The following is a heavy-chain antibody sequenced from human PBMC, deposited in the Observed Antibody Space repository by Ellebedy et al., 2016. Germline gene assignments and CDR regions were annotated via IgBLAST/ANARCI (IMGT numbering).Heavy chain of an antibody. CDR1: GGSISSYY. D-gene: IGHD5-18*01. V-gene: IGHV4-59*01. CDR3: ERVREYSYGEFDY. Sequence: SETLSLTCTVSGGSISSYYWSWIRQPPGKGLEWIGYIYYSGSTNHNPSLKTRVTISVDTSKNHFSLKLSSVTAADTAVYYCERVREYSYGEFDYWGQGTLVTVSS. J-gene: IGHJ4*02. CDR2: IYYSGST.